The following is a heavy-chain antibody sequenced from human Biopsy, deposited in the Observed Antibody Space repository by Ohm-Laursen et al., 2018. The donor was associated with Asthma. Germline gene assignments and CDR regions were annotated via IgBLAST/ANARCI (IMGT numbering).Heavy chain of an antibody. V-gene: IGHV5-51*01. D-gene: IGHD3-3*01. CDR1: GYTFATSW. CDR3: ARLVGFWSGYDNKNFDS. CDR2: IYPTDSGT. Sequence: GESLKISCKTSGYTFATSWIGWVRQMPGEGLEWMGIIYPTDSGTRYSPSFEGQVTISADKSIRTAYLQWSSLKASDTATYFCARLVGFWSGYDNKNFDSWGQGTLVIVSS. J-gene: IGHJ4*02.